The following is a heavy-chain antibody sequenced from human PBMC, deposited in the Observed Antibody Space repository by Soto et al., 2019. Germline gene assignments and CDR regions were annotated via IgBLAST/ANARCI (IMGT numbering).Heavy chain of an antibody. CDR3: AKGGVRRGTGFDY. D-gene: IGHD2-15*01. J-gene: IGHJ4*02. Sequence: SLRLSCAASGFTFSSYVMHWVRQAPGKGLECVAVISYDGSNKYYADSVKGRFTISRDNSKNTLYLQMNSLRAEDTAVYYCAKGGVRRGTGFDYWGQGTLVTVSS. CDR2: ISYDGSNK. V-gene: IGHV3-30*18. CDR1: GFTFSSYV.